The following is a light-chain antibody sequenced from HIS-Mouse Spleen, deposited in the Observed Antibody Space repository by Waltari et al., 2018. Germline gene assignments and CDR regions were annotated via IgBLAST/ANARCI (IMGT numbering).Light chain of an antibody. CDR3: QQYNSYWT. V-gene: IGKV1-5*03. CDR1: QSISSW. Sequence: DIQMTQSPSTLSASVGDRVTITCRASQSISSWLAWYQQKPGKAPKLLIYKASSLESGVPSRFGGSGSVTEFTLTISSLQPDDFATYYCQQYNSYWTFGQGTKVEIK. J-gene: IGKJ1*01. CDR2: KAS.